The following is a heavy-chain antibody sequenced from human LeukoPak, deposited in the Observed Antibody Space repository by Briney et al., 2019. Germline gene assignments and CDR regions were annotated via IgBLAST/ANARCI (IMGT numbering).Heavy chain of an antibody. Sequence: SETLSLTCTVSGGSISSYYWSWIRQPPGKGLEWIGYIYYSGSTNYNPSLKSQVTISVDTSKNQFSLKLSSVTAADTAVYYCARLGRYSSSWVQHWGQGTLVTVSS. CDR2: IYYSGST. CDR3: ARLGRYSSSWVQH. D-gene: IGHD6-13*01. CDR1: GGSISSYY. J-gene: IGHJ1*01. V-gene: IGHV4-59*08.